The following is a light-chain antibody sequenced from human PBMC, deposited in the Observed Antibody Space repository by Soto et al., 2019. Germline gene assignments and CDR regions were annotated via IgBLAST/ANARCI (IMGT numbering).Light chain of an antibody. CDR3: QQNYNTPIT. J-gene: IGKJ5*01. V-gene: IGKV1-39*01. Sequence: DFQMTQSPSSLSASVGDRVTIPCRASQSIGTFLSWYQQKPGTAPKLLIYAASSLEIGVPSRFSGSGSGTNFTLTIRSLQPEDFAIYYCQQNYNTPITFGQGTRLEIK. CDR1: QSIGTF. CDR2: AAS.